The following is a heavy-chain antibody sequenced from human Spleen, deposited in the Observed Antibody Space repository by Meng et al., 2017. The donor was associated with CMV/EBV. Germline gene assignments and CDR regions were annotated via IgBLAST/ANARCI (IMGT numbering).Heavy chain of an antibody. CDR3: AKDVLEYYYDSSNYYYYYNAMDV. CDR1: GFSFSNYA. Sequence: GESLKISCAASGFSFSNYAMSWVRQAPGKGLEWVSGISGSSTSTHYAASVKGRFTVCRDNSKNTLYLQMTSLRAEDTAVYHCAKDVLEYYYDSSNYYYYYNAMDVWGQGTPVTVSS. V-gene: IGHV3-23*01. J-gene: IGHJ6*02. D-gene: IGHD3-22*01. CDR2: ISGSSTST.